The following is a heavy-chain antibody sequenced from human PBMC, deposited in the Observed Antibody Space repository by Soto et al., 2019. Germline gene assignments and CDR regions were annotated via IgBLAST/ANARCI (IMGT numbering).Heavy chain of an antibody. V-gene: IGHV3-23*01. CDR2: ISGSGGST. D-gene: IGHD6-19*01. Sequence: GGSLRLSCAASGFTFSSYAMSWVRQAPEKGLEWVSAISGSGGSTYYADSVKGRFTISRDNSKNTLYLQMNSLRAEDTAVYYCAKAKPYIAVAGNYFDYWGQGTLVTVSS. CDR1: GFTFSSYA. J-gene: IGHJ4*02. CDR3: AKAKPYIAVAGNYFDY.